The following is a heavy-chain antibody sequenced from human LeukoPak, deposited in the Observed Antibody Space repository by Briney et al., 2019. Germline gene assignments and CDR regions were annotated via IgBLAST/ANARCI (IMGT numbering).Heavy chain of an antibody. V-gene: IGHV4-38-2*01. CDR1: GYSISSGYY. D-gene: IGHD4-11*01. J-gene: IGHJ4*02. CDR3: ARRDDYSSLGFDY. CDR2: IYHSGST. Sequence: PSETLSLTCAVSGYSISSGYYWGWIRQPPGKGLEWIGSIYHSGSTHYNPSLKSRVTISVDTSKNQFSLKLSSVTAADTAVYYCARRDDYSSLGFDYWGQGTLVTVSS.